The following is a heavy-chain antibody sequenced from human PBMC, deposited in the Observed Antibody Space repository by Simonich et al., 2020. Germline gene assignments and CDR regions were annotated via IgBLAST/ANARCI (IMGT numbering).Heavy chain of an antibody. CDR2: INHRGST. V-gene: IGHV4-34*01. D-gene: IGHD1-1*01. CDR3: ARHLQLGPFDY. CDR1: VGSFSGYY. Sequence: QVQLQQWGAGLLKPSETLSLTCSVYVGSFSGYYWSWIRQPPGKGLEWIGEINHRGSTNYNPSLKSRVTISVDTSKNQFSLKLSSVTAADTAVYYCARHLQLGPFDYWGQGTLVTVSS. J-gene: IGHJ4*02.